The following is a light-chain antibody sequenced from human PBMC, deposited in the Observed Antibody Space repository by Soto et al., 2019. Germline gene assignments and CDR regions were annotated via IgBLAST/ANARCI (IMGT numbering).Light chain of an antibody. J-gene: IGKJ5*01. CDR2: GAS. V-gene: IGKV3-20*01. CDR1: QSVSSNY. Sequence: ETVLTQSPGTLSLSPGARATLSCRASQSVSSNYLAWYQQKPGQAPRLLIYGASSRATGIPDRFSGSGSGTDFTLTISRLEPEDFAVYYCQQYGSSPPTFGQGTRLEIK. CDR3: QQYGSSPPT.